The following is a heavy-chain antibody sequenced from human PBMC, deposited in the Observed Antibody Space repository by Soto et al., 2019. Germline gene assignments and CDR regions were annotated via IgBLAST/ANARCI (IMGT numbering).Heavy chain of an antibody. J-gene: IGHJ5*02. CDR1: GFTFSSYA. CDR3: ANRGIPVVVVAFPFAP. Sequence: EVQLLESGGGLVQPGGSLRLSCAASGFTFSSYAMSWVRQAPGKGLEWVSSISGSDGRTYYADSVKGRFTISRDNSKNTLYLQMNSLRAEDTAVYYCANRGIPVVVVAFPFAPWGQGTLVTVSS. CDR2: ISGSDGRT. V-gene: IGHV3-23*01. D-gene: IGHD2-15*01.